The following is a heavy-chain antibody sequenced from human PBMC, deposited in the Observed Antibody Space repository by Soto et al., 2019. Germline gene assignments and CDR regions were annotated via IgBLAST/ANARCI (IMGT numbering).Heavy chain of an antibody. V-gene: IGHV1-69*13. CDR1: GCTFSSYA. CDR2: IIPIFGTP. D-gene: IGHD6-25*01. Sequence: SVKVSCKASGCTFSSYATSCVRQAPGQGPEWMGGIIPIFGTPKYAQKFQGRVTITADESTSTAYMELNSLRSEDTAVYYCARDAHGYPLPQVAFDIWGQGTMVTVSS. CDR3: ARDAHGYPLPQVAFDI. J-gene: IGHJ3*02.